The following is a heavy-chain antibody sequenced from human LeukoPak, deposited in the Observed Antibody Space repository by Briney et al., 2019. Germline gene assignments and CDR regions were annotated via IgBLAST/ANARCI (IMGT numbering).Heavy chain of an antibody. V-gene: IGHV1-8*01. CDR1: GYTFTSYD. CDR2: MNPNSGNT. CDR3: ARRSYRGVIGLYYYYYMDV. D-gene: IGHD3-16*02. J-gene: IGHJ6*03. Sequence: GASVKVSCKASGYTFTSYDINWVRQATGQGLEWMGWMNPNSGNTGYAQKFQGRVTITRDTSASTAYMELSSLRSEDTAVYYCARRSYRGVIGLYYYYYMDVWGKGTPVTVSS.